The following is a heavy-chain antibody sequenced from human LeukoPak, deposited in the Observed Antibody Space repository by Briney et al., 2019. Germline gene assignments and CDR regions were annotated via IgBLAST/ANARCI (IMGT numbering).Heavy chain of an antibody. CDR3: ARVSYDFWSGYFDAFDI. CDR1: GGSISSGSYY. Sequence: PSETLSLTCTVSGGSISSGSYYWSWIRQPAGKGLEWIGRIYTSGSTNYNPSLKSRVTISVDTSKNQFSLKLSSVTAADTAVYYCARVSYDFWSGYFDAFDIWGQGTMVTVSS. J-gene: IGHJ3*02. V-gene: IGHV4-61*02. CDR2: IYTSGST. D-gene: IGHD3-3*01.